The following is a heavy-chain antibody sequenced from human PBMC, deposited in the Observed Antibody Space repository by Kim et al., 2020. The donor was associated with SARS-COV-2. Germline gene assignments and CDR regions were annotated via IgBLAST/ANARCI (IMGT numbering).Heavy chain of an antibody. D-gene: IGHD2-15*01. CDR3: ARDGCSGGSCYGDYNWFDP. V-gene: IGHV4-31*03. J-gene: IGHJ5*02. Sequence: SETLSLTCTVSGGSISSGGYYWSWIRQHPGKGLEWIGYIYYSGSTYYNPSLKSRVTISVDTSKNQFSLKLSSVTAADTAVYYCARDGCSGGSCYGDYNWFDPWGQGTLVTVSS. CDR1: GGSISSGGYY. CDR2: IYYSGST.